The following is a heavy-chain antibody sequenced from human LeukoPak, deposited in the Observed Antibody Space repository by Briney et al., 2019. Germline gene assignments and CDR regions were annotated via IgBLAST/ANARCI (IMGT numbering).Heavy chain of an antibody. Sequence: GGSLRLSCAASGFTFSSYAMSWVRQAPGKGLEWVSAISGSGGSTSYAQKFQGRVTMTRDTSTSTVYMELSSLRSEDTAVYYCARDLGYGSGKTLDYWGQGTLVTVSS. J-gene: IGHJ4*02. V-gene: IGHV3-23*01. CDR1: GFTFSSYA. CDR3: ARDLGYGSGKTLDY. CDR2: ISGSGGST. D-gene: IGHD3-10*01.